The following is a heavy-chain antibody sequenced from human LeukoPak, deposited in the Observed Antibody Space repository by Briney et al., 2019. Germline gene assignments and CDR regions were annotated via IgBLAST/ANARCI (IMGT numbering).Heavy chain of an antibody. Sequence: GGSLRLSCAASGSTFSSYSMNWVRQAPGKGLEWVSSISSSSSYIYYADSVKGRFTISRDNAKNSLYLQMNSLRAEDTAVYYCARVEYSYDIYYFDYWGQGTLVTVSS. D-gene: IGHD5-18*01. CDR3: ARVEYSYDIYYFDY. CDR1: GSTFSSYS. V-gene: IGHV3-21*01. J-gene: IGHJ4*02. CDR2: ISSSSSYI.